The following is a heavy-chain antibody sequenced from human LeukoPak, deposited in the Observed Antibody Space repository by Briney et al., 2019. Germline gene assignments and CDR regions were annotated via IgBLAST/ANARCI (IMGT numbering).Heavy chain of an antibody. CDR2: INHSGST. V-gene: IGHV4-34*01. D-gene: IGHD3-16*01. CDR3: ARVKDPGGYYYYYYMDI. Sequence: SETLSLTCAVYGGSFSGHYWTWIRQPPGKGLEWIGEINHSGSTYYNPSLKSRVTISVDTSKNQFSLKVSSVTAADTAVYYCARVKDPGGYYYYYYMDIWGKGNTVTVSS. CDR1: GGSFSGHY. J-gene: IGHJ6*03.